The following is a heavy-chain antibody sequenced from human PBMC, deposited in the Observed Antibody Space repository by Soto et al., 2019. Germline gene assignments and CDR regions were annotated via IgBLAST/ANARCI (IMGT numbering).Heavy chain of an antibody. CDR3: AREHYGDSQYFYY. Sequence: QVQLVESGGGMVQPGTSLRLSCAASGFTFNSLSLHWVRQRPDKGLEWVAVISHDGRVTFYADFVKCRFTISRDNSKNTIYRQVNSLRAEDTAVYSCAREHYGDSQYFYYWCPGTLVTVS. J-gene: IGHJ4*02. D-gene: IGHD2-21*02. CDR1: GFTFNSLS. CDR2: ISHDGRVT. V-gene: IGHV3-30*14.